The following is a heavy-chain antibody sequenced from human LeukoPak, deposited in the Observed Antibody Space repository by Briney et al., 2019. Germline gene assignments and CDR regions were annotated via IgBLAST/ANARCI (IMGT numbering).Heavy chain of an antibody. Sequence: GGSLRLSCAASGFTFSSYARSWVRQAPGKGLEWVPAISGSGGSTYYGDSVKGRFTISRDNSRNTLYLQMNSLRAEDTAVYYCTTGLRAADTNWGLGTLVTVSS. D-gene: IGHD6-13*01. CDR2: ISGSGGST. CDR3: TTGLRAADTN. J-gene: IGHJ4*02. V-gene: IGHV3-23*01. CDR1: GFTFSSYA.